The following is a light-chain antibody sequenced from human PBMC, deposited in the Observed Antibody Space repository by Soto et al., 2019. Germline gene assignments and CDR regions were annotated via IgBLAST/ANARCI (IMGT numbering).Light chain of an antibody. V-gene: IGKV3-11*01. CDR1: QTVSTY. CDR3: QQRSNWPQIT. Sequence: EIVFKQSPASLSLSPGERATLSCRASQTVSTYLAWYQQRPGQALRLLIYDASNRATGIPARFSGSGSGTDFTLTISSPEPEDFAVYYCQQRSNWPQITFGQGTRLEIK. CDR2: DAS. J-gene: IGKJ5*01.